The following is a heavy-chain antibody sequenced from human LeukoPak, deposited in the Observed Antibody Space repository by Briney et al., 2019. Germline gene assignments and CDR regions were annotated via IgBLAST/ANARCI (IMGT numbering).Heavy chain of an antibody. CDR1: GYSFTSYW. D-gene: IGHD3-10*01. Sequence: GESLKISCKASGYSFTSYWISWVRQMPGEGLEWMGRIDPSDSDTSYSPSFQGHVTMSADKSISTAYLQWSSLMASDTAMYFCARHVNWRSGQSWFDPWGQGTLVTVSS. CDR2: IDPSDSDT. J-gene: IGHJ5*02. CDR3: ARHVNWRSGQSWFDP. V-gene: IGHV5-10-1*01.